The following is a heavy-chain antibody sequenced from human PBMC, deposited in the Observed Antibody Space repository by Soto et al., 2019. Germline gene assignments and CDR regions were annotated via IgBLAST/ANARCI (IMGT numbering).Heavy chain of an antibody. V-gene: IGHV1-18*01. CDR1: GYTFTSYG. CDR3: ARSAANPPYYYYYMDV. J-gene: IGHJ6*03. D-gene: IGHD6-13*01. Sequence: ASVKVSCKASGYTFTSYGISWVRQAPGQGLEWMGWISAYNGNTNYAQKLQGRVTMTTDTSTSTAYMELRSLRSDDTAVYYCARSAANPPYYYYYMDVWGKGTTVTISS. CDR2: ISAYNGNT.